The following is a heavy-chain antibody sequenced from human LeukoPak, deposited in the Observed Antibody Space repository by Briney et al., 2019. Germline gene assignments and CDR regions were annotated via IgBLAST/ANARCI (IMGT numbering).Heavy chain of an antibody. J-gene: IGHJ4*02. D-gene: IGHD3-22*01. V-gene: IGHV3-23*01. Sequence: GGSLRLSCAASGFTFSSYDMSWVRQAPGMGLEWVSAISAGGSSTYYADSVKGRFTISRDNSKNTLYLQMNSLRAGDTAVYYCAKLPEDSSGYSDYWGQGTLVTVSS. CDR2: ISAGGSST. CDR3: AKLPEDSSGYSDY. CDR1: GFTFSSYD.